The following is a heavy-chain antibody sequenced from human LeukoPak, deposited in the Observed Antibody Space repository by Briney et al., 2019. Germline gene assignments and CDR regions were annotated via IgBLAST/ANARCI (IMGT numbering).Heavy chain of an antibody. D-gene: IGHD2-15*01. CDR1: GGTFSSYA. Sequence: SVKVSCKASGGTFSSYAISWVRQAPGQGLEWMGGIIPIFGTANYAQKFQGRVTITADESTTTAYLELSNLRPEDPAAYYCAAYCSGGSCHGVFDYWGQGTLVTVSS. J-gene: IGHJ4*02. CDR2: IIPIFGTA. V-gene: IGHV1-69*01. CDR3: AAYCSGGSCHGVFDY.